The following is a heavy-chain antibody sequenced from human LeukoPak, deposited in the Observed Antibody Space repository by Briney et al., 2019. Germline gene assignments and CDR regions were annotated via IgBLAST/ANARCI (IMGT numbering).Heavy chain of an antibody. J-gene: IGHJ4*02. D-gene: IGHD2-2*03. CDR1: GFTFSSYW. CDR3: ASGSLARGGSDY. V-gene: IGHV3-7*01. CDR2: IKQGSSEK. Sequence: GGSLRLSCAGSGFTFSSYWMSWVRQAPGKGLEWVANIKQGSSEKYYVDSVKGRFTISRDDAKNSLYLQMNSLRAEDTAVYYCASGSLARGGSDYWGQGTLVTVSS.